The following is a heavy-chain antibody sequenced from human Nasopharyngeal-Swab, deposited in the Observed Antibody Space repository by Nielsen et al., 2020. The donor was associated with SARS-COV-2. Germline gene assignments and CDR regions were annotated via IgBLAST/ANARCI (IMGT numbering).Heavy chain of an antibody. V-gene: IGHV3-21*01. D-gene: IGHD6-25*01. CDR2: ISSSSSYI. Sequence: WIRQHPGKGLEWVSSISSSSSYIYYADSVKGRFTISRDNAKNSLYLQMNSLRAEDTAVYYCARDLAYGSGPYYFDYWGQGTLVTVSS. CDR3: ARDLAYGSGPYYFDY. J-gene: IGHJ4*02.